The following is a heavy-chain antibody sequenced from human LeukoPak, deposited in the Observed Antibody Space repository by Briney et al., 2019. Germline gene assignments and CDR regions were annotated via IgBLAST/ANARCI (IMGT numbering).Heavy chain of an antibody. J-gene: IGHJ4*02. V-gene: IGHV3-23*01. CDR1: GFTFSTYG. D-gene: IGHD6-19*01. CDR3: AKGGSGSFDY. CDR2: ISGSGGST. Sequence: GGSLRLSCVASGFTFSTYGMSWVRQAPGKGLEWVSAISGSGGSTYYADSVKGRFTISRDNSKNTLYLQMNSLRAEDTAVYYCAKGGSGSFDYWGQGTLVTVSS.